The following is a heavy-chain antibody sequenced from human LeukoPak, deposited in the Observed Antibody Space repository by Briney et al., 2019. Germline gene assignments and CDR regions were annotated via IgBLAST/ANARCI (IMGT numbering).Heavy chain of an antibody. J-gene: IGHJ1*01. CDR1: GGSLSGYY. Sequence: SGTLSLTCAVYGGSLSGYYWSWIRQPPGKGLEWIGEINHSGSTNYNPSLKSRVTISVDTSKNQFSLKLSSVTAADTAVYYCARGRARNSLGYFQHWGQGTLVTVSS. CDR2: INHSGST. CDR3: ARGRARNSLGYFQH. V-gene: IGHV4-34*01. D-gene: IGHD2-21*01.